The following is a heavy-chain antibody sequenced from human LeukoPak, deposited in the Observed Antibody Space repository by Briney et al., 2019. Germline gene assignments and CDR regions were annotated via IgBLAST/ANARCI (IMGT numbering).Heavy chain of an antibody. V-gene: IGHV4-34*01. CDR3: ARGWWGYHYNGRGPPAFDI. CDR1: GFTFSSYA. Sequence: LRLSCAASGFTFSSYAMSWVRQAPGKGLEWIGEINHSGSTNYNPSLKSRVTISVDTSKSQFSLKLTSVTAAGTAVYHCARGWWGYHYNGRGPPAFDIWGQGTIVTVSS. D-gene: IGHD3-22*01. J-gene: IGHJ3*02. CDR2: INHSGST.